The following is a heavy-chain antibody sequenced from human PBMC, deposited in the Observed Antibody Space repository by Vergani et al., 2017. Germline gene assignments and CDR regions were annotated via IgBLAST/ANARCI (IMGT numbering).Heavy chain of an antibody. V-gene: IGHV1-69-2*01. Sequence: EGKWVKKGAEVKKPGATMKISCKVSGYTFTDHYMHWVKQAPGKGLEWMGLVDPEDGETIYAEKFKGRVTIAADTSTDTAHLELSSLRSEDTAVYYCATPQTVTTGGMEVWGQGTTVIVPS. J-gene: IGHJ6*02. D-gene: IGHD4-17*01. CDR2: VDPEDGET. CDR3: ATPQTVTTGGMEV. CDR1: GYTFTDHY.